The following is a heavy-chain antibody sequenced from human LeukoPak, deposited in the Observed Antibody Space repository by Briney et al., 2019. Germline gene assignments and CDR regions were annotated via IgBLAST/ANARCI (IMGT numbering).Heavy chain of an antibody. Sequence: GRSLRLSCAASGFTFSSYAMHWVRQAPGKGLEWVSAISGSGGSTYYADSVKGRFTISRDNSKNTLYLQMNSLRAEDTAVYYCAKAMSLLHAFDIWGQGTMVTVSS. D-gene: IGHD3-22*01. CDR1: GFTFSSYA. J-gene: IGHJ3*02. CDR3: AKAMSLLHAFDI. CDR2: ISGSGGST. V-gene: IGHV3-23*01.